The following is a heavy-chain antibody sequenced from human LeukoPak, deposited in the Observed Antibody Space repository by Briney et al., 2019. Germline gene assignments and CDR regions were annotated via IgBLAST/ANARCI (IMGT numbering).Heavy chain of an antibody. J-gene: IGHJ6*02. V-gene: IGHV4-39*07. CDR2: IYYSGST. CDR1: GVSISSSSYY. CDR3: ARGLDIVVVVAATNYGMDV. Sequence: SETLSLTCTVSGVSISSSSYYWGWIRQPPGKGLEWIGSIYYSGSTYYNPSLKSRVTISVDTSKNQFSLKLSSVTAADTAVYYCARGLDIVVVVAATNYGMDVWGQGTTVTVSS. D-gene: IGHD2-15*01.